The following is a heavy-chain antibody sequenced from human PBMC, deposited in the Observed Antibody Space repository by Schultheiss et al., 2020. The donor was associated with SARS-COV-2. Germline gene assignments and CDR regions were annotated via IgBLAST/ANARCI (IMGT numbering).Heavy chain of an antibody. D-gene: IGHD6-13*01. J-gene: IGHJ4*02. CDR1: GFTFSSYA. CDR2: ISGSGGST. CDR3: ARDCGSSLGRDY. V-gene: IGHV3-23*01. Sequence: GGSLRLSCSASGFTFSSYAMHWVRQAPGKGLEWVSAISGSGGSTYYADSVKGRFTISRDNANNSLYLQMNSLRAEDTAVYYCARDCGSSLGRDYWGQGTLVTVSS.